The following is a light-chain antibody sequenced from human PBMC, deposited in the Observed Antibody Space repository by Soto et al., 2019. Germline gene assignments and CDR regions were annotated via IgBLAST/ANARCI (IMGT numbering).Light chain of an antibody. CDR3: QKYNSAPLT. Sequence: DIQMTQSPSSLSASVGDRVTITCRASPGIINYLAWYQQKPGKVPKLLIYAASTLQSGVPSRFSGSGSGTEFTLTISSLQPEDVATYYCQKYNSAPLTFRQGTRLE. CDR1: PGIINY. V-gene: IGKV1-27*01. CDR2: AAS. J-gene: IGKJ5*01.